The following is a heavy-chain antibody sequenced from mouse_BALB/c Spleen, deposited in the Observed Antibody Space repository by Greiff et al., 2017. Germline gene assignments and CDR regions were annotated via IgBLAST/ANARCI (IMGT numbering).Heavy chain of an antibody. V-gene: IGHV1S137*01. CDR1: GYTFTDYA. CDR2: ISTYYGDA. CDR3: NALRLRGDY. Sequence: VQLQQSGAELVRPGVSVKISCKGSGYTFTDYAMHWVKQSHAKSLEWIGVISTYYGDASYNQKFKGKATMTVDKSSSTAYMELARLTSEDSAIYYCNALRLRGDYWGQGTTLTVSS. J-gene: IGHJ2*01. D-gene: IGHD1-2*01.